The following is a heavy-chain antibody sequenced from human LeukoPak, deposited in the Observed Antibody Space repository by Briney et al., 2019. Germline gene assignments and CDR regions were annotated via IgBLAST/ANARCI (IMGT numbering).Heavy chain of an antibody. CDR1: GFSLSTSGVG. D-gene: IGHD3-3*01. Sequence: SGPTLVKPTQTLTLTCTFSGFSLSTSGVGVGWIRQPPGKALEWLALIYWDDDKRYSPSLKSRLTITKDTSKNQVVLTMTNMDPVDTATYYCAHRRFGGGYDFWSGYYLSSGAFDIWGQGTMVTVSS. V-gene: IGHV2-5*02. J-gene: IGHJ3*02. CDR3: AHRRFGGGYDFWSGYYLSSGAFDI. CDR2: IYWDDDK.